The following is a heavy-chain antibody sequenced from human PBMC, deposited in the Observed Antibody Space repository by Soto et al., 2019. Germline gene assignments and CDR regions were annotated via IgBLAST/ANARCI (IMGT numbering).Heavy chain of an antibody. Sequence: EVQLLESGGGVVQPGGSLRLSCEASGFNFKKFAMGWVRQAPGEGLEWVSGISCCGGSTSYADSVKGRCTLARDDSKNTLSLHLNSLRFEDTARYFCAKADGEQWLIPHLDNWGQGTLVTVS. V-gene: IGHV3-23*01. D-gene: IGHD6-19*01. CDR1: GFNFKKFA. J-gene: IGHJ4*02. CDR2: ISCCGGST. CDR3: AKADGEQWLIPHLDN.